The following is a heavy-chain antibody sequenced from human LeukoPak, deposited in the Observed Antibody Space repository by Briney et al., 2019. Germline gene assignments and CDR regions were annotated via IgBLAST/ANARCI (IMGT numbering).Heavy chain of an antibody. V-gene: IGHV4-61*02. CDR2: IYTSGST. J-gene: IGHJ5*02. Sequence: SETLSLTCTVSGGSINSSNYYWSWIRQPAGKGLEWIGRIYTSGSTKYNPSLKSRVSISIDTSKNQFSLKLSSVTAADTAVYYCARSPPGGFDPWGQGTLVTVSS. CDR3: ARSPPGGFDP. D-gene: IGHD1-14*01. CDR1: GGSINSSNYY.